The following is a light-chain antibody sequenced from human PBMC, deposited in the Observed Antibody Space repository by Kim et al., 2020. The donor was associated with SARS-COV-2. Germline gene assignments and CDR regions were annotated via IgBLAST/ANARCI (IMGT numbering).Light chain of an antibody. V-gene: IGLV2-14*03. CDR1: SSDVGAYSY. Sequence: GQTITISCTGTSSDVGAYSYVSWYQQHPGKAPKLIIYNVNNRPSGVSTRFSGSKAGNTASLTISGLQAEDESDYFCSSFTFSSSVVFGTGTKVTVL. CDR2: NVN. J-gene: IGLJ1*01. CDR3: SSFTFSSSVV.